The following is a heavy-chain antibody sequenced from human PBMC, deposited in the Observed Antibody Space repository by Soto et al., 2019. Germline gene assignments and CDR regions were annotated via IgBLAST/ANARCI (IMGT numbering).Heavy chain of an antibody. D-gene: IGHD6-25*01. V-gene: IGHV4-39*01. CDR2: IYYSGST. CDR1: GGSISSSSYY. Sequence: SETLSLTCTVSGGSISSSSYYWGWIRQPPGKGLEWIGSIYYSGSTYYNPSLKSRVTISVDTSKNQFSLKLSSVTAADTAVYYCARLSGTHLGPQKFDPWGQGTLVTVSS. J-gene: IGHJ5*02. CDR3: ARLSGTHLGPQKFDP.